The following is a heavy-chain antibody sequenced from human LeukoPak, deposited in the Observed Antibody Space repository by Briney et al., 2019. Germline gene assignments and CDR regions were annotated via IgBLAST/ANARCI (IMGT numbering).Heavy chain of an antibody. CDR1: GFTFSSYA. D-gene: IGHD2-2*01. CDR2: ISGGGGST. CDR3: AKGPHCSSTSCYSYYYYYGMDV. V-gene: IGHV3-23*01. J-gene: IGHJ6*02. Sequence: PGGSLRLSCAASGFTFSSYAMSWVRQAPGKGLEWVSAISGGGGSTYYADSVKGRFTISRDNSKNTLYLQMNSLRAEDTAVYYCAKGPHCSSTSCYSYYYYYGMDVWGQGTTVTVSS.